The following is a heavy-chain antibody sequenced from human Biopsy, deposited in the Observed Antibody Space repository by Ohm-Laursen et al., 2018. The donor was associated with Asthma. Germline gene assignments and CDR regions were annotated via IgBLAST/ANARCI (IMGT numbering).Heavy chain of an antibody. D-gene: IGHD6-13*01. Sequence: SLRLSCSAFGTHFGSYNMHWARQAPGKGLEWVAVITFDGSTQHYGDSVKGRFTIPRDNSKNMLFLQMNSLRAEDTAVYYCSRDTLGYYFDIWGQGTQVTVSS. CDR2: ITFDGSTQ. CDR3: SRDTLGYYFDI. CDR1: GTHFGSYN. V-gene: IGHV3-30-3*01. J-gene: IGHJ4*02.